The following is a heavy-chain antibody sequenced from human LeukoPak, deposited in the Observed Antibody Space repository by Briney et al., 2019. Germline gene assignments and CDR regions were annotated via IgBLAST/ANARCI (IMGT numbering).Heavy chain of an antibody. Sequence: GASVKVSCKASGGTFSSYAISWVRQAPGQGLEWMGGIIPIFGTANYAQKFQGRVTITADESTSTAYMELSSLRSEDTAVYYCASDPQMDIDYGDPWGNYWGQGTLVTVSS. J-gene: IGHJ4*02. CDR1: GGTFSSYA. V-gene: IGHV1-69*13. CDR2: IIPIFGTA. D-gene: IGHD4-17*01. CDR3: ASDPQMDIDYGDPWGNY.